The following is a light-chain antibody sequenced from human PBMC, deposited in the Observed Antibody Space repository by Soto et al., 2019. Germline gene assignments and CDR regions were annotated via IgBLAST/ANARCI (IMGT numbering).Light chain of an antibody. CDR1: SSDVGGYNY. V-gene: IGLV2-23*01. Sequence: QSALTQPASVSGSPGQSITISCTGTSSDVGGYNYVSWYQQHPGKAPKFMIYEGSKRPSGVSNRFSGSKSGNTASLTISGLQAEDEADYYCCSYAGSSTLFGGGTKLTVL. CDR3: CSYAGSSTL. CDR2: EGS. J-gene: IGLJ2*01.